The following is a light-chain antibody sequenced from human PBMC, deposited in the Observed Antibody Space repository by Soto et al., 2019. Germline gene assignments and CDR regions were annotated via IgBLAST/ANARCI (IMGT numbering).Light chain of an antibody. CDR3: CSYATSSFV. V-gene: IGLV2-23*02. J-gene: IGLJ1*01. CDR2: KVS. CDR1: ASDVGGYNL. Sequence: QSVLTQPAAVSGSPGQSITISCSRTASDVGGYNLVSCDQQHPDKAPKLRIYKVSQRPSGVSSRSSVSKSGNTATLTISGVQPEDEADYFCCSYATSSFVFGTGTKAKVL.